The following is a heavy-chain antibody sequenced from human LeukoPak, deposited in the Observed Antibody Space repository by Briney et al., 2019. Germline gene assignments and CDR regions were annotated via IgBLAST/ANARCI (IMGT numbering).Heavy chain of an antibody. J-gene: IGHJ6*02. Sequence: TGGSLRLSCAASGFIFSSYAMSWVRQAPGKGLEWVSAISGSGDSIYYADSVKGRFTISRDNSKNTLCLQMNSLRAEDTAVYYCAKSKESYYYGMDVWGQGTTVTVSS. CDR2: ISGSGDSI. V-gene: IGHV3-23*01. CDR3: AKSKESYYYGMDV. CDR1: GFIFSSYA.